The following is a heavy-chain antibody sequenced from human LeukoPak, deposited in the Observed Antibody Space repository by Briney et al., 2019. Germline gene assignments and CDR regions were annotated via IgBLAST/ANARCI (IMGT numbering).Heavy chain of an antibody. D-gene: IGHD5-12*01. Sequence: GGSLRLSCAAYGFTFSNAWMSWMRQAPGKGLEWVGRIKSKTDGGTTDYAAPVKGRFTISRDDSKNTLYLQMNSLKTEDTAVYYCTTTKGGYDAFDYWGQGTLVTLSS. V-gene: IGHV3-15*01. CDR3: TTTKGGYDAFDY. J-gene: IGHJ4*02. CDR2: IKSKTDGGTT. CDR1: GFTFSNAW.